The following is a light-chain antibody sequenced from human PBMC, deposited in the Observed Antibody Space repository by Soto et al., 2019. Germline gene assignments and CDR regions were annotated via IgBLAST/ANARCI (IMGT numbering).Light chain of an antibody. V-gene: IGLV2-8*01. CDR2: EAS. CDR1: SSDVGGHNY. J-gene: IGLJ2*01. CDR3: SSYAGINSFVV. Sequence: QSVLTQPPSASGSPGQSVTISCTGTSSDVGGHNYVSWYQQYPGKAPKLIIYEASERPSGVPDCFSGSKSGNTASLTVSGLQADDEADYYCSSYAGINSFVVFGGGTKLTVL.